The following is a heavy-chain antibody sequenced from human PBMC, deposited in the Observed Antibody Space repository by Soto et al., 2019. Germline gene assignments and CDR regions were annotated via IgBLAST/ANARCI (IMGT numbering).Heavy chain of an antibody. CDR1: GFTFSSYA. CDR2: ISGSGGST. Sequence: GGSLRLSCAASGFTFSSYAMSWVRQAPGKGLEWVSDISGSGGSTYYADSVKGRFTISRDNSKNTLYLQMNSLRAEDTAVYYCAKDLVVQAAMGGYYYYGMDVWGQGTTVTVSS. J-gene: IGHJ6*02. D-gene: IGHD2-2*01. CDR3: AKDLVVQAAMGGYYYYGMDV. V-gene: IGHV3-23*01.